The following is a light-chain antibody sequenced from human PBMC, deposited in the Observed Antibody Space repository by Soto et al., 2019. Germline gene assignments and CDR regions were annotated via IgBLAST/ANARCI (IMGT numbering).Light chain of an antibody. Sequence: EIVRTQSPATLSVSPGERATLSCRASQSVSSYLAWYQQKPGQAPRLLIYGASTRATDIPARFSGSGSGTEFTLTISSLQSEDFAVYYCQQFSSYPLTFGGGTKVDIK. CDR1: QSVSSY. CDR3: QQFSSYPLT. J-gene: IGKJ4*01. CDR2: GAS. V-gene: IGKV3-15*01.